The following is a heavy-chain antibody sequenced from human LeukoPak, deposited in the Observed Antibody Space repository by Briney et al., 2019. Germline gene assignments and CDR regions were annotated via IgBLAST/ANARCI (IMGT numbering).Heavy chain of an antibody. D-gene: IGHD3-10*01. Sequence: PGRSLRLSCAASGFTFSSYAMHWVRHAPGKRLEWVAFIRYDGSNEYYADSVKGRFTISRDNSKNTLYLQMNSLRAEDTAVYYCARGSGRGLDYWGQGTLVTVSS. CDR3: ARGSGRGLDY. CDR1: GFTFSSYA. V-gene: IGHV3-30*04. J-gene: IGHJ4*02. CDR2: IRYDGSNE.